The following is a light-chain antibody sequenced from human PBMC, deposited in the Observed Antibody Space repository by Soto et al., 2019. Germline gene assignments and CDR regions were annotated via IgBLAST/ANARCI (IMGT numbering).Light chain of an antibody. Sequence: QSALTQPASVSGSPGQSITISCTGTSSDVGVYNYVSWYQHHPGKAPKLMIYAVSNRPSGVSSRFSGSKSGNTASLTISGLQAEDEADYYSNSSTTSSTLLFGGGTKLTVL. J-gene: IGLJ2*01. CDR2: AVS. CDR3: NSSTTSSTLL. V-gene: IGLV2-14*01. CDR1: SSDVGVYNY.